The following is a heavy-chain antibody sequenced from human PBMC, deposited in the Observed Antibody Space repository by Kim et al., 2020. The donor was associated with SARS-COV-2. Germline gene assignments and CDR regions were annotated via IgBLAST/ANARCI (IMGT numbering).Heavy chain of an antibody. Sequence: SETLSLTCTVSGGSISSSSYYWGWIRQPPGKGLEWIGSIYYSGSTYYNPSLKSRVTISVDTSKNQFSLKLSSVTAADTAVYYCARARPNSGNPPPDYWGQGTLVTVSS. D-gene: IGHD3-10*01. J-gene: IGHJ4*02. CDR2: IYYSGST. V-gene: IGHV4-39*07. CDR3: ARARPNSGNPPPDY. CDR1: GGSISSSSYY.